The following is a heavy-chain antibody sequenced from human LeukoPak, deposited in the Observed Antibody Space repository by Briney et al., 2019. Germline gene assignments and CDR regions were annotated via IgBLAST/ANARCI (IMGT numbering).Heavy chain of an antibody. Sequence: PSETLSLTCSVSGGSISSGGYYWSWIRQPPGKGLEWIGYIYHSGSTYYNPALKSRVTISGDRSKNQVSLKLNSVTAADTAVYFCVASRPLESYNWFAPWGQGTLVTVSS. V-gene: IGHV4-30-2*01. CDR3: VASRPLESYNWFAP. D-gene: IGHD6-6*01. J-gene: IGHJ5*02. CDR2: IYHSGST. CDR1: GGSISSGGYY.